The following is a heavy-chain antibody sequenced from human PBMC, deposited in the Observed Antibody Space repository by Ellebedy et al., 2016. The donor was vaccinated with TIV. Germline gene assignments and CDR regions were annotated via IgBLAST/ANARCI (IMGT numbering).Heavy chain of an antibody. CDR3: ARVGEYCGGDCYLYGIDV. V-gene: IGHV1-2*02. CDR2: INPNSGGT. CDR1: GYTFTGYY. D-gene: IGHD2-21*01. J-gene: IGHJ6*02. Sequence: AASVKVSCKASGYTFTGYYMHWVRQAPGQGLEWMGWINPNSGGTNYAQKFQGRVTMTRDTSISTAYMELSRLRSDDTAVYYCARVGEYCGGDCYLYGIDVWGQGTTVTVSS.